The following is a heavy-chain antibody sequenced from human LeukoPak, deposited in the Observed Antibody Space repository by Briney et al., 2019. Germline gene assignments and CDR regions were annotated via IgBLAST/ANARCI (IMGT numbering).Heavy chain of an antibody. J-gene: IGHJ4*02. V-gene: IGHV3-21*01. CDR2: ISTSSSSK. CDR3: ARWDDLFLIDF. CDR1: GFSFSDAW. D-gene: IGHD3-9*01. Sequence: GGSLRLSCAASGFSFSDAWMNWVRQAPGKGLEWVSSISTSSSSKYYADSVKGRFTVSRDNAKNSLDLQMNSLRAEDTAVYYCARWDDLFLIDFWGQGTLVTVSS.